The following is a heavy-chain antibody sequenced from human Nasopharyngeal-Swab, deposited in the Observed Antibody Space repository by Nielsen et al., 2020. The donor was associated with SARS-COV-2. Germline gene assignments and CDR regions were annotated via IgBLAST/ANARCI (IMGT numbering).Heavy chain of an antibody. D-gene: IGHD3-22*01. J-gene: IGHJ6*02. CDR1: GFTFSSYW. CDR2: INSDGSST. CDR3: AFLAGDYYVSSGYYPHYYGMDV. Sequence: GGSLRLSCAASGFTFSSYWMHWVRQAPGKELVWVSRINSDGSSTSYADSVKGRFTISRDNAKNTLYLQMNSLRAEDTAVYYCAFLAGDYYVSSGYYPHYYGMDVWGQGTTVTVSS. V-gene: IGHV3-74*01.